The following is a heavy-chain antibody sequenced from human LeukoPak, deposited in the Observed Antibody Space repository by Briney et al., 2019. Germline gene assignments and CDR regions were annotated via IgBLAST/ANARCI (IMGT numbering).Heavy chain of an antibody. CDR2: IYYGGST. CDR1: GGSISSYY. V-gene: IGHV4-59*01. Sequence: SETLSLTCTVSGGSISSYYWSWIREPPGKGLEWIGYIYYGGSTNYNPSLKSRVTISKDTSKTQFSLRLSSVTAADTAVYYCARAALDGSGRFAFWGQGTLVTVSS. CDR3: ARAALDGSGRFAF. J-gene: IGHJ4*02. D-gene: IGHD3-22*01.